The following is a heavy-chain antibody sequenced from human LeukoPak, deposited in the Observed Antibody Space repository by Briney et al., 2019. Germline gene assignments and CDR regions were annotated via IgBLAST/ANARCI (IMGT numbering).Heavy chain of an antibody. Sequence: SETLSLTCTVSGYSITSGYYWGWIRQPPGKGLEWIGSIYHSGSTHYNPSLKSRVTISVDTSKNQFSLNLSSVTAADTAVYYCARVQPAALNYFDSWGQGTLVTVSS. CDR1: GYSITSGYY. J-gene: IGHJ4*02. CDR2: IYHSGST. CDR3: ARVQPAALNYFDS. V-gene: IGHV4-38-2*02. D-gene: IGHD2-2*01.